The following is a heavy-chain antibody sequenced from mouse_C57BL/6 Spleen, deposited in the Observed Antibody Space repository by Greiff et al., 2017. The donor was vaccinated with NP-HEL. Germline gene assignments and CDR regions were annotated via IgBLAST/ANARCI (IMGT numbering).Heavy chain of an antibody. V-gene: IGHV1-69*01. CDR1: GYTFTSYW. CDR2: IDPSDSYT. J-gene: IGHJ4*01. D-gene: IGHD2-4*01. CDR3: ARRGYYDYDEGYAMDY. Sequence: VQLQQSGAELVMPGASVKLSCKASGYTFTSYWMHWVKQRPGQGLEWIGEIDPSDSYTTYNQKFKGKSTLTVDKSSSTAYMQLSSLTSEDSAVYYCARRGYYDYDEGYAMDYWGQGTSVTVSS.